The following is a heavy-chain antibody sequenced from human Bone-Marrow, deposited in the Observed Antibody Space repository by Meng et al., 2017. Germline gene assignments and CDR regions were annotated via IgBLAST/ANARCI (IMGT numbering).Heavy chain of an antibody. V-gene: IGHV3-74*01. D-gene: IGHD3-3*01. CDR1: GFNFGDYI. Sequence: VHLVESGGGLVLPGGSLRLSCGASGFNFGDYIMHWVRQSPGKGLEWISRIVSDGGITTYADSVKGRFTISRDNAKNTLYLEMNSLGAEDTAVYYCARDLGWVLFDYWGQGALVTVSS. CDR3: ARDLGWVLFDY. J-gene: IGHJ4*02. CDR2: IVSDGGIT.